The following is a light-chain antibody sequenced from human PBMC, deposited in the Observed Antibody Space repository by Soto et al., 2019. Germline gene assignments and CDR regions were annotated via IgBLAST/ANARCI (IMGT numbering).Light chain of an antibody. CDR2: GAS. Sequence: EIVLTQSPGTLSLSPGERATLSCRASQSVSSSYLAWYQQKPGQAPRLLIYGASSRATGITDRFSGSGSGTDFTLTISRLEPGDFAVYYCQQYGSSPYTFGQGTKLELK. CDR1: QSVSSSY. CDR3: QQYGSSPYT. V-gene: IGKV3-20*01. J-gene: IGKJ2*01.